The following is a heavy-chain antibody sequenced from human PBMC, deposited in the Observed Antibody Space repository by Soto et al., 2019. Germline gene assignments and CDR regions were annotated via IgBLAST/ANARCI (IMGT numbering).Heavy chain of an antibody. CDR1: GGSFSGYY. CDR2: INHSGST. Sequence: PSETLSLTCAVYGGSFSGYYWSWIRQPPGKGLEWIGEINHSGSTNYNPSLKSRVTISVDTSKNQFSLKLSSVTAADTAVYYCARGRSYYGMDVWGQGTTVTVSS. V-gene: IGHV4-34*01. CDR3: ARGRSYYGMDV. J-gene: IGHJ6*02.